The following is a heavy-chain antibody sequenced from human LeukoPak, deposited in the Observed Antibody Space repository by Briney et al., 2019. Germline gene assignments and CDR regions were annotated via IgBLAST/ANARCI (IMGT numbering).Heavy chain of an antibody. D-gene: IGHD2-2*01. J-gene: IGHJ6*03. CDR2: IIPIFGTA. CDR3: ARGVVVPAATPTYYYYYMDV. CDR1: GGTFSSYA. Sequence: VASVKVSCKASGGTFSSYAISWVRQAPGQGLEWMGGIIPIFGTANYAQKFQGRVTITADESTSTAYMELSSLRSEDTAVYYCARGVVVPAATPTYYYYYMDVWGKGTTVTVSS. V-gene: IGHV1-69*13.